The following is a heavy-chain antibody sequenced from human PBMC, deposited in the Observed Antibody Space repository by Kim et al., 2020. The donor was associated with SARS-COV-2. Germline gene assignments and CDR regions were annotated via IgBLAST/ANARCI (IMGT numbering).Heavy chain of an antibody. J-gene: IGHJ4*02. CDR3: ARDRGSRCSSDY. Sequence: GGSLRLSCAASGFTFSSYWMSWVRQAPGKGLEWVANINQHGSEKYYLDSVKGRVTISRDNANNSLYLQMNSLRVEDTAVYYCARDRGSRCSSDYWGQG. CDR1: GFTFSSYW. V-gene: IGHV3-7*03. D-gene: IGHD6-13*01. CDR2: INQHGSEK.